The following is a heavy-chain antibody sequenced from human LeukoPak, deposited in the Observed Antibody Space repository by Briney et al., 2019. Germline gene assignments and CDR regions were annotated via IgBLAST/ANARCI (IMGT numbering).Heavy chain of an antibody. CDR1: RGSTHTYNHF. CDR3: ARDLSSAWFYY. D-gene: IGHD6-25*01. J-gene: IGHJ4*02. CDR2: ISSGGNT. V-gene: IGHV4-39*07. Sequence: SETLSLTCSVSRGSTHTYNHFWGRLRQSAGKGLEWIGTISSGGNTDYNPSLKSRVTMSLDTSKTQFSLKVISVTAADTATYYCARDLSSAWFYYWGQGALVTVSS.